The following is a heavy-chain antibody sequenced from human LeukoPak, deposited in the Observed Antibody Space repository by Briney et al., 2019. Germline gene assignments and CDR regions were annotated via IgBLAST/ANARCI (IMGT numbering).Heavy chain of an antibody. Sequence: SENLSLTGVVYGESFSGYYWAWLRQPPGKGLEWIGEIIDTGSTNYKSSLKSRVTISVDTSKNEFSLNLPSVTAADTAIYYCARGLASGYPPIPFDYWGQGTLVTVSS. CDR3: ARGLASGYPPIPFDY. CDR2: IIDTGST. D-gene: IGHD3-3*01. V-gene: IGHV4-34*12. J-gene: IGHJ4*02. CDR1: GESFSGYY.